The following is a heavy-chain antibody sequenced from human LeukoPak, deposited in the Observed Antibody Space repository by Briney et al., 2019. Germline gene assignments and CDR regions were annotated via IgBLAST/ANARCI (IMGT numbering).Heavy chain of an antibody. CDR3: AGVHYYDSSGYSH. D-gene: IGHD3-22*01. V-gene: IGHV3-21*01. CDR2: ISSTSSYI. Sequence: GGSLRLSCAASGFTFSTYAMSWVRQAPGKGLEWVSSISSTSSYIYYADSVKGRFTISRDNAKNSLYLQMNSLRAEDTAVYYCAGVHYYDSSGYSHWGQGTLVTVSS. J-gene: IGHJ4*02. CDR1: GFTFSTYA.